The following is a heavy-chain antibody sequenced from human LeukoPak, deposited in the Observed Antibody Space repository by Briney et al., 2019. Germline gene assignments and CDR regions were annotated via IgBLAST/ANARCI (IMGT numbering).Heavy chain of an antibody. Sequence: GGSLRLSCAASGFTFSSYSMNWVRQAPGKGLEWVSVIYSGGSTYYADSVKGRFTISRDNSKNTLYLQMNSLRAEDTAVYYCARGLGGSYRYFDYWGQGTLVTVSS. CDR3: ARGLGGSYRYFDY. CDR1: GFTFSSYS. J-gene: IGHJ4*02. V-gene: IGHV3-53*01. CDR2: IYSGGST. D-gene: IGHD1-26*01.